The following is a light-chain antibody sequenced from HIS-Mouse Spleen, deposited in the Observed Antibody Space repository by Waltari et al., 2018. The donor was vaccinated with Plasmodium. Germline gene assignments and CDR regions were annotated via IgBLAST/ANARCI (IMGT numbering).Light chain of an antibody. J-gene: IGLJ2*01. Sequence: QSALTQPPSASGSPGPSVTTSCTGTTSDVGGYNSVSWYQQHPGKAPKPMIYEVSKRPSGVPDRFSGSKSGNTASLTVSGLQAEDEADYYCSSYAGSNNLVFGGGTKLTVL. CDR1: TSDVGGYNS. V-gene: IGLV2-8*01. CDR3: SSYAGSNNLV. CDR2: EVS.